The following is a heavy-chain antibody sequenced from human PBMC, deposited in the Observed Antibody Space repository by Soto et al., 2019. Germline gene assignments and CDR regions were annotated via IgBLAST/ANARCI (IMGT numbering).Heavy chain of an antibody. J-gene: IGHJ4*02. CDR3: SKTPALSYSGSSPQFDD. CDR1: GYTFSSYG. D-gene: IGHD1-26*01. V-gene: IGHV3-30*18. CDR2: IAYVGSNK. Sequence: GGPLRLSCAASGYTFSSYGMHWVRQAPGKGLEWVAVIAYVGSNKYYADSVKGRFTTSTDNSKNTLYLQMTSLRAADPAVYYCSKTPALSYSGSSPQFDDWGQGTLVTVSS.